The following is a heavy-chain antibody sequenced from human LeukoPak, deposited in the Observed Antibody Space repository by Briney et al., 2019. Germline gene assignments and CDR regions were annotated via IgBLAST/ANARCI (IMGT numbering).Heavy chain of an antibody. V-gene: IGHV1-18*01. CDR1: GGTFSSYA. CDR3: ARDRTIVVVPAAIYYYYYYGMDV. Sequence: ASVKVSCKASGGTFSSYAISWVRQAPGQGLEWMGWISAYNGNTNYAQKLQGRVTMTTDTSTSTAYMELRSLRSDDTAVYYCARDRTIVVVPAAIYYYYYYGMDVWGQGTTVTVSS. CDR2: ISAYNGNT. D-gene: IGHD2-2*01. J-gene: IGHJ6*02.